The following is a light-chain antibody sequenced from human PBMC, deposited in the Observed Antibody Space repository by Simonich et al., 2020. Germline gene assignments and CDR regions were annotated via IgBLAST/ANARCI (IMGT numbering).Light chain of an antibody. Sequence: QSALTQPASVSGSPGQSITISCTGTSSDVGGYNYVAWYQQHPGKAPKLMIYDVSTRPAGVANRYSGSKSGNTASLTNSGHQAEDEADYYCSSYTSSSTWVFGGGTKLTVL. CDR3: SSYTSSSTWV. J-gene: IGLJ3*02. CDR1: SSDVGGYNY. V-gene: IGLV2-14*01. CDR2: DVS.